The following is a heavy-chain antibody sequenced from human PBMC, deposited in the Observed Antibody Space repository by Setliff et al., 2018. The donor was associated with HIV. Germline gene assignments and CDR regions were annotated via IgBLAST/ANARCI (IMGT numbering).Heavy chain of an antibody. V-gene: IGHV4-34*01. J-gene: IGHJ6*03. CDR2: INHSGGT. D-gene: IGHD2-15*01. CDR1: GGSFGDYS. Sequence: PSETLSLTCAVYGGSFGDYSWSWIRQPPGKGLEWIGEINHSGGTEYNPSLQSRVTMSIDTSNNQFSLTLSSVTAADTAVCYCARGKDDHNFSPMSLRKTYYYYMDVWGKGTTVTVSS. CDR3: ARGKDDHNFSPMSLRKTYYYYMDV.